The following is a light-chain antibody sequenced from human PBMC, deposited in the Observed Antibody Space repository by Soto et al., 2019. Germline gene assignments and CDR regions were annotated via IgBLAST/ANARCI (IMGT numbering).Light chain of an antibody. J-gene: IGLJ1*01. CDR1: SGHSSYA. V-gene: IGLV4-69*01. CDR2: LNNDGSH. CDR3: ISYTGKSASYV. Sequence: QLVLTQSPSASASLGASVKLTCTLSSGHSSYAIAWHQKQPGKGPRYLMDLNNDGSHTKGDGIPDRFSGSSSGADRYLIISSLQSEDEADYYCISYTGKSASYVFGTGTKLTVL.